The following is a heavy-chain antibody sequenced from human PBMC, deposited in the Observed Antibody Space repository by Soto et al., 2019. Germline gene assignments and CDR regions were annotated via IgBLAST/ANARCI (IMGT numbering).Heavy chain of an antibody. D-gene: IGHD1-26*01. J-gene: IGHJ4*02. CDR2: ISGSGGST. V-gene: IGHV3-23*01. Sequence: GGSLILSCAASGFTFSSYAMSWVRQAPGKGLEWVSAISGSGGSTYYADSVKGRFTISRDNSKNTLYLQMNSLRAEDTAVYYCAKDWVGLKYYFDYWGQGTLVTVSS. CDR1: GFTFSSYA. CDR3: AKDWVGLKYYFDY.